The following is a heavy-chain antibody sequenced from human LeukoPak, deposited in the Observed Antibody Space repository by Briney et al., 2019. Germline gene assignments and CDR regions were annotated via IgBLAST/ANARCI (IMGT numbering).Heavy chain of an antibody. V-gene: IGHV3-21*04. CDR3: AKERLFDY. J-gene: IGHJ4*02. CDR1: GFTFSSYS. CDR2: ISTNSAFI. Sequence: PGGSLRLSCAASGFTFSSYSMNWVRQAPGKGLEWVSSISTNSAFIYYADSVRGRFTISRDNSKNTLYLQMNSLRAEDTAVYYCAKERLFDYWGQGTLVTVSS. D-gene: IGHD3-22*01.